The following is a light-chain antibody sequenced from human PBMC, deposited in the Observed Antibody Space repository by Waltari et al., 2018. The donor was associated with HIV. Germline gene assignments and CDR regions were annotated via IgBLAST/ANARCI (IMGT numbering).Light chain of an antibody. Sequence: QSALTQPASVSGSPGQSITISCPGSDSDIGASDYVSWYQKYPDRAPRLLIYEVKKRPSGVSSRFSGSKSANTASLTISGLQLEDEAEFYCASFSRGLTLVVFGGGTHVTVL. CDR2: EVK. CDR3: ASFSRGLTLVV. CDR1: DSDIGASDY. V-gene: IGLV2-14*01. J-gene: IGLJ2*01.